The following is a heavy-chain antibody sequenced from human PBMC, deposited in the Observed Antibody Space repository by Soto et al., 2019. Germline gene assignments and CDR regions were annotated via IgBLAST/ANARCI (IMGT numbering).Heavy chain of an antibody. CDR3: AKDRFGIVGPVDY. D-gene: IGHD1-26*01. Sequence: EVQLLESGGNLVQPGGSLRLSCAASGLIFSDYAMSWVRQAPGRGRECVAGISGRGGDTFYAASVKGRFTISRDNSKNTLSLHMNSLRVDDTAVYFCAKDRFGIVGPVDYWGQGTLVTVSS. CDR2: ISGRGGDT. J-gene: IGHJ4*02. CDR1: GLIFSDYA. V-gene: IGHV3-23*01.